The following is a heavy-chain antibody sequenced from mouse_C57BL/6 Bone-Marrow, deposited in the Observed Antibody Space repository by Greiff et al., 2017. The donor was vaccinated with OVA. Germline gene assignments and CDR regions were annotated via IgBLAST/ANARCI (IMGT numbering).Heavy chain of an antibody. CDR1: GYTFTSYW. V-gene: IGHV1-64*01. Sequence: QVQLKQPGAELVKPGASVKLSCKASGYTFTSYWMHWVKQRPGQGLEWIGMIHPNSGSTNYNEKFKSKATLTVDKSSSTAYMQLSSLTSEDSAVYYCARLTDYDTVYWGQGTTLTVSS. J-gene: IGHJ2*01. CDR2: IHPNSGST. D-gene: IGHD2-4*01. CDR3: ARLTDYDTVY.